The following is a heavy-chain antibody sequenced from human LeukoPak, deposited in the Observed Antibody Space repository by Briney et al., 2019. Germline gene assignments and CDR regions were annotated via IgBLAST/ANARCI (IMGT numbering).Heavy chain of an antibody. CDR1: GFTVSSNY. V-gene: IGHV3-66*02. D-gene: IGHD1-26*01. CDR3: ARARSGSFGFDY. J-gene: IGHJ4*02. CDR2: IYSGGST. Sequence: GGSLRLSCAASGFTVSSNYMSWFRQAPGKGLEWVSVIYSGGSTYYADSVKGRFTISRDNSKNTLYVQMNSLRAEDTAVYYCARARSGSFGFDYWGEGTMVTVSS.